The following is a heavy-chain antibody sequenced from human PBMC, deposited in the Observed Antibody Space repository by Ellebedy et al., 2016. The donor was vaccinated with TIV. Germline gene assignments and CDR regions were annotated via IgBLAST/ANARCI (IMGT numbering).Heavy chain of an antibody. CDR2: INTDGSST. Sequence: GESLKISCAVSGFTFSSYWKHWVRQAPGQGLVWVSRINTDGSSTTYADSVKGRFTISRDNAKNTLYLQMNSLRAEDTAVYYCARAYGGYNPLDYWGQGTLVTVSS. CDR1: GFTFSSYW. V-gene: IGHV3-74*01. D-gene: IGHD5-12*01. CDR3: ARAYGGYNPLDY. J-gene: IGHJ4*02.